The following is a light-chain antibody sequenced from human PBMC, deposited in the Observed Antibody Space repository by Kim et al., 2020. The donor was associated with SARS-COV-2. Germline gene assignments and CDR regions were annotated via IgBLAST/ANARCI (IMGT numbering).Light chain of an antibody. V-gene: IGKV1-5*03. J-gene: IGKJ4*01. CDR1: QSITTW. CDR3: QHYDSYPVT. Sequence: SASVGYRVTIPCRASQSITTWLAWYQQKPGKAPKLLIYKASSLESGVPSRFSGSGSATEFTLTISSLQPDDFATYYCQHYDSYPVTFGGGTKLEI. CDR2: KAS.